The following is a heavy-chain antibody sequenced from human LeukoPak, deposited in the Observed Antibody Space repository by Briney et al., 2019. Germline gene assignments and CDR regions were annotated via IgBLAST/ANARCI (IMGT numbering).Heavy chain of an antibody. CDR2: FDPEDGET. J-gene: IGHJ5*02. V-gene: IGHV1-24*01. Sequence: ASVKVSCRVSGYTLTELSMHWVRQAPGKGLEWMGGFDPEDGETIYAQKFQGRVTMTRDTSISTAYMELSRLTSDDTAVYYCAPGPGWFDPWGQGTLVTVSS. CDR3: APGPGWFDP. CDR1: GYTLTELS. D-gene: IGHD7-27*01.